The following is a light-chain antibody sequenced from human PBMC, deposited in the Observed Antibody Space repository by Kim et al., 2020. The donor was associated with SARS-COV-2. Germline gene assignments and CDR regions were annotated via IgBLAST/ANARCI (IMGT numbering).Light chain of an antibody. CDR2: WAS. V-gene: IGKV4-1*01. CDR3: QQYYSTPPVT. CDR1: QSVLYSSNNKNY. Sequence: DIVMTQSPDSLAVSLGERATINCKSSQSVLYSSNNKNYLAWYQQKPGQPPKLLIYWASTRESGVPDRFSGSGSGTDFTLTISSLQAEDVAVYYCQQYYSTPPVTFGGGTKLE. J-gene: IGKJ4*01.